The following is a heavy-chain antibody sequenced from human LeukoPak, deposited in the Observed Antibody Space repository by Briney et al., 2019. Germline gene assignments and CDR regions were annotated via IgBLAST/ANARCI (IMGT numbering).Heavy chain of an antibody. Sequence: GGSLRLSWEETGVTFDGYGMRWGRQAQGKGMESFSGINWNGFSTGYADSVNGRFTISRDNAKNSLYLQMNSLRAEDTALYYCGVPGTGAAFDIWGQGTMVTVSS. D-gene: IGHD1-26*01. CDR1: GVTFDGYG. CDR2: INWNGFST. J-gene: IGHJ3*02. V-gene: IGHV3-20*04. CDR3: GVPGTGAAFDI.